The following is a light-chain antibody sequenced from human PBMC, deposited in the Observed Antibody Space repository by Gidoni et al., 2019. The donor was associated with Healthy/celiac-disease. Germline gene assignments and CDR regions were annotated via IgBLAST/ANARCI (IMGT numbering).Light chain of an antibody. CDR3: SSYTSSSTRV. CDR2: DGI. V-gene: IGLV2-14*03. J-gene: IGLJ2*01. Sequence: QSALTQPASVSGSPGQSITISCTGTSSDVGGYNYVSWYQQHPGKAPKLMIYDGINRPSGVSNRFSGSKSGNTASLTISGLQAEDEADYYCSSYTSSSTRVFGGGTKLTVL. CDR1: SSDVGGYNY.